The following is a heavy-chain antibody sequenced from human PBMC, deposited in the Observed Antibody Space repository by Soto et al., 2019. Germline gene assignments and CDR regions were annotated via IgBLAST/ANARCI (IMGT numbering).Heavy chain of an antibody. V-gene: IGHV6-1*01. CDR2: TYYRSKWYN. CDR1: GDSVSSNSAA. CDR3: ARAMGVAASFPYYYYMDV. Sequence: SQTLSLTCAISGDSVSSNSAAWNWIRHSPSRGLEWLGRTYYRSKWYNDYAVSVKSRITINPDTSKNQFSLQLNSVTPEDTAVYYCARAMGVAASFPYYYYMDVWGKGTTVTVSS. D-gene: IGHD6-13*01. J-gene: IGHJ6*03.